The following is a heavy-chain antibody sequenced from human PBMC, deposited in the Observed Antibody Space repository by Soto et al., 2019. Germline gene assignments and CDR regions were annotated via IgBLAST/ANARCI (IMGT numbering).Heavy chain of an antibody. CDR3: AREQYNWKL. J-gene: IGHJ4*02. V-gene: IGHV4-59*01. CDR2: VYHTGNT. Sequence: QVQLQESGPGLVKPAETLSLTCSVSGVSITSYYWTWIRHSPGKGLEWIGYVYHTGNTYYNPSLKRRVTISLDTSKNQVSLRLRSVTAADTAVYYCAREQYNWKLWGQGTLVTVSS. D-gene: IGHD1-20*01. CDR1: GVSITSYY.